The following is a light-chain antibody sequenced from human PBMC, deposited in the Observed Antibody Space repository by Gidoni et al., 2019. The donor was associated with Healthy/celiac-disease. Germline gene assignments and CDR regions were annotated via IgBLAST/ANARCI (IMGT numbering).Light chain of an antibody. CDR2: AAS. J-gene: IGKJ2*01. Sequence: DIQMTQSPSSLSASVGDRVTITCRASQSISSYLNWYQQKPGKAPKLLIYAASSLQSGVPSRFSGSGSGTDFTLTIRSLQPEDFATYYCQQSYSTPPYTFXQXTKLEIK. CDR3: QQSYSTPPYT. V-gene: IGKV1-39*01. CDR1: QSISSY.